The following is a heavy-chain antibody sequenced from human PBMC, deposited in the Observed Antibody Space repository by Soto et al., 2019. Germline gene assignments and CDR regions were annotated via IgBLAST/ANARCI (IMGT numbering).Heavy chain of an antibody. Sequence: ASVKVSCKASGYTFTSYAMHWVRQAPGQRLEWMGWINAGNGDTKYSQKFQGRVTITRDTSASTAYMELSSLRSEDTAVYYCASSPNYYDSSGYRGYFDYWGQGTLVTVSS. CDR2: INAGNGDT. V-gene: IGHV1-3*01. J-gene: IGHJ4*02. CDR3: ASSPNYYDSSGYRGYFDY. D-gene: IGHD3-22*01. CDR1: GYTFTSYA.